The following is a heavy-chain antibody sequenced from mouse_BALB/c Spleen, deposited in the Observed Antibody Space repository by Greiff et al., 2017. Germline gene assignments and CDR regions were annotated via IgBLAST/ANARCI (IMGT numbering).Heavy chain of an antibody. J-gene: IGHJ4*01. CDR2: INPSTGYT. CDR3: ARGRSYAMDY. Sequence: QVQLQQSGAELAKPGASVKMSCKASGYTFTSYWMHWVKQRPGQGLEWIGYINPSTGYTEYNQKFKDKATLTADKSSSTAYMQLSSLTSEDSAVYYCARGRSYAMDYWGQGTSVTVSS. CDR1: GYTFTSYW. V-gene: IGHV1-7*01.